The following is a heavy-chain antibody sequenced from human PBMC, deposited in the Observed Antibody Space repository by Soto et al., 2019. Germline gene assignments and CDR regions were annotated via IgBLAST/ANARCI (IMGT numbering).Heavy chain of an antibody. CDR1: GGSSSSGGYS. CDR3: SGDPLEATWFDP. V-gene: IGHV4-30-2*01. Sequence: QLQLQESGSGLVRPSQTLSLTCAVSGGSSSSGGYSWNWIRQPPGKGLEWIGYIYHSGSTLYNPSLKRRGTISVNKSKNRCSLMLTYVSAAHTAVYYCSGDPLEATWFDPSGQGTQVTVSS. CDR2: IYHSGST. J-gene: IGHJ5*02.